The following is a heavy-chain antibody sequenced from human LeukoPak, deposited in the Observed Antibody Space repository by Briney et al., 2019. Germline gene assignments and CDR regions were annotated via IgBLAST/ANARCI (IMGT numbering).Heavy chain of an antibody. D-gene: IGHD3-22*01. CDR3: ARGSGYYGDSSGYYHY. Sequence: ASVKVSCKASGGTFSSYAISWVRQAPGQGLEWMGWMNPNSGNTGYAQKFQGRVTITRNTSISTAHMELSSLRSEDTAVYYCARGSGYYGDSSGYYHYWGQGTLVTVSS. J-gene: IGHJ4*02. CDR1: GGTFSSYA. V-gene: IGHV1-8*03. CDR2: MNPNSGNT.